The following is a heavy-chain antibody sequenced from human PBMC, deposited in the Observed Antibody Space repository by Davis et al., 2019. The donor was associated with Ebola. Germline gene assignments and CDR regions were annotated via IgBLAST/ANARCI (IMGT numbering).Heavy chain of an antibody. J-gene: IGHJ4*02. CDR2: IYSGGST. Sequence: ETLSLTCTVSGGSISSSSYYWGWIRQPPGKGLEWVSVIYSGGSTYYADSVKGRFTISRDNSKNTLYLQMNSLRAEDTAVYYCARDSTGEGFDYWGQGTLVTVSS. CDR3: ARDSTGEGFDY. D-gene: IGHD4-11*01. CDR1: GGSISSSSYY. V-gene: IGHV3-66*01.